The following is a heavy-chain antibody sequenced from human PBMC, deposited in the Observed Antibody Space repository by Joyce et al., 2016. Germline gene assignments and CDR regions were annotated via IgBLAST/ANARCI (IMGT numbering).Heavy chain of an antibody. D-gene: IGHD5-24*01. V-gene: IGHV1-69*02. J-gene: IGHJ6*02. CDR3: AGTFNYPHHDGMDV. CDR2: IIPMLNMT. Sequence: QVHLVQSGAEVKKSGSSVKVSCKASGGSFNKYTVSWVRQAPGQGLAGMVRIIPMLNMTNYAQEFQGRVTITADKSTTTAYMQLTGLRSDDTAVYFCAGTFNYPHHDGMDVWGQGTTVTVSS. CDR1: GGSFNKYT.